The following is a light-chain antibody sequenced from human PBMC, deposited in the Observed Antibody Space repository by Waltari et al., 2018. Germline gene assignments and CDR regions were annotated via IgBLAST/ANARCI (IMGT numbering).Light chain of an antibody. J-gene: IGLJ3*02. V-gene: IGLV8-61*01. CDR1: SGSVSTTYY. CDR3: VLYMGGGIL. Sequence: QTVVSQEPSFSVSPRGTVTLTCCLRSGSVSTTYYTSWYQQTPGQAPRPLIYSTNTRSSGVPDRISGSILGNKAALTITGAQADDESDYYCVLYMGGGILFGGGTKLTVL. CDR2: STN.